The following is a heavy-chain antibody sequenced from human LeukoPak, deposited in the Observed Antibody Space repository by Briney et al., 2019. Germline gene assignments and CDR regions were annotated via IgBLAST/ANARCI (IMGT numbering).Heavy chain of an antibody. Sequence: SETLSLTCAVSGGSISSGGYSWSWIRQPPGKGLEWIGYIYHSGSTYYNPSLKSRVTISVDTSKNQFSLKLSSVTAADTAVYYCARPRDSSSFSAYFDLWGRGTLVTVSS. D-gene: IGHD6-13*01. V-gene: IGHV4-30-2*01. CDR2: IYHSGST. CDR3: ARPRDSSSFSAYFDL. J-gene: IGHJ2*01. CDR1: GGSISSGGYS.